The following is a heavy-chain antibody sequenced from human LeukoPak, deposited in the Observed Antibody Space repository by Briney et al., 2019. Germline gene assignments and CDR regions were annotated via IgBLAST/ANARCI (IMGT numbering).Heavy chain of an antibody. Sequence: ASVKVSCKASGYTFTGYYMHWVRQAPGQGLEWMGIINPSGGSTSYAQKFQGRVTMTRDMSTSTVYMELSSLRSEDTAVYYCARSRWLQLGYFDYWGQGTLVTVSS. J-gene: IGHJ4*02. CDR3: ARSRWLQLGYFDY. D-gene: IGHD5-24*01. CDR2: INPSGGST. V-gene: IGHV1-46*01. CDR1: GYTFTGYY.